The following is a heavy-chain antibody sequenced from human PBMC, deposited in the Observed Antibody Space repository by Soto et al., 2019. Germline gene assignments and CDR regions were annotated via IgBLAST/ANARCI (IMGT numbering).Heavy chain of an antibody. Sequence: ASVKVSCTASGYTFTNYAMHWVRQAPGQRLEWMGWINADNGNTKYSQKFQGRVTITRDTSASTAYMELSSLRSEDTAVYYCATGYCSGGRCSLVDYWGQGNLLTVSS. D-gene: IGHD2-15*01. CDR3: ATGYCSGGRCSLVDY. V-gene: IGHV1-3*01. CDR1: GYTFTNYA. CDR2: INADNGNT. J-gene: IGHJ4*02.